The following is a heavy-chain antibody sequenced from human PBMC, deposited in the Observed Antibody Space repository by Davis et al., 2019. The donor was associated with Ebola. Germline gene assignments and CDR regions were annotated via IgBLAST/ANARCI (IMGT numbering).Heavy chain of an antibody. CDR3: AKSEYYYDSSGYRL. Sequence: GESLKISCAASGFTFSSYAMSWVRQAPGKGLEWVSAISGSGGSTYYADSVKGRFTISRDNAKNSLYLQMNSLRAEDTAVYYCAKSEYYYDSSGYRLWGQGTLVTVSS. CDR1: GFTFSSYA. V-gene: IGHV3-23*01. D-gene: IGHD3-22*01. CDR2: ISGSGGST. J-gene: IGHJ1*01.